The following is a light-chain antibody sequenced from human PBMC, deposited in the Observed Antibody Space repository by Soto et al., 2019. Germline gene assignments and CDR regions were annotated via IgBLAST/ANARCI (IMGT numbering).Light chain of an antibody. CDR2: KVF. CDR3: IQTAHGRYI. CDR1: QSLVYADGNTY. Sequence: DVVMTQSPLSLPVTLGQSASISCTSSQSLVYADGNTYLNWLQQRPGQSPRRIIYKVFNRESGVPVRVRVSAAGSEFTLTIRSVDVEHMGVYYCIQTAHGRYILGRGTKVEIK. V-gene: IGKV2-30*01. J-gene: IGKJ2*01.